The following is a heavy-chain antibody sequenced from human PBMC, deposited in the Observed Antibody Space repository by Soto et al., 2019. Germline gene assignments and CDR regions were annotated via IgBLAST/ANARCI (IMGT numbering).Heavy chain of an antibody. CDR3: ASREQPLFAY. CDR2: ISSDGDNK. J-gene: IGHJ4*02. Sequence: QVQLVESGGGVVQPGRSLRLSCAASGFTVSSYTMHWVRQAPGQGLEWVAVISSDGDNKYYTDSVKGRFTISRDTSTNTLYPQRNRLRAEDTEGYDGASREQPLFAYWGQGTLVTVSS. CDR1: GFTVSSYT. V-gene: IGHV3-30-3*01.